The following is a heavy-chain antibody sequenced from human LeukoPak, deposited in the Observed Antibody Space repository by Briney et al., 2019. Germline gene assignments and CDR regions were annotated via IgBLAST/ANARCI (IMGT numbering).Heavy chain of an antibody. CDR1: GGTFSSYA. Sequence: SVKVSCKASGGTFSSYAISWVRQAPGQGLEWMEGIIPIFGTANYTQKFQGRVTITTDESTSTAYMELSSLRSEDTAVYYCAREGADFWSGYYFDYWGQGTLVTVSS. CDR3: AREGADFWSGYYFDY. D-gene: IGHD3-3*01. CDR2: IIPIFGTA. J-gene: IGHJ4*02. V-gene: IGHV1-69*05.